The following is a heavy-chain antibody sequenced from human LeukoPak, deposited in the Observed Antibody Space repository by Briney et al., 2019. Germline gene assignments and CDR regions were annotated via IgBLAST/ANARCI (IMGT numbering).Heavy chain of an antibody. CDR1: GFTFSSYG. D-gene: IGHD3-16*02. V-gene: IGHV3-23*01. CDR3: ARDLWSYDYVWGSYPLDY. Sequence: TGGSLRLSCAASGFTFSSYGMSWVRQAPGKGLEWVSAISGSGGSTYYADSVKGRFTISRDNSKNTLYLQMNSLRAEDTAVYYCARDLWSYDYVWGSYPLDYWGQGTLVTVSS. CDR2: ISGSGGST. J-gene: IGHJ4*02.